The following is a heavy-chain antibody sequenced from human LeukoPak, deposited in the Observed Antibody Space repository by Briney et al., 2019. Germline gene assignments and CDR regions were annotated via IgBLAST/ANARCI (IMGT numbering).Heavy chain of an antibody. CDR3: ARRDAMDV. J-gene: IGHJ6*02. CDR1: GFTFTGYC. V-gene: IGHV1-2*06. CDR2: VTPNSGDT. Sequence: ASVKVSCEASGFTFTGYCMHWVRQAPGQGLEWMGRVTPNSGDTNYAQKFQGRVTMTRDTSISTAYMELSRLTSDDTAVYYCARRDAMDVWGQGTTVTVS.